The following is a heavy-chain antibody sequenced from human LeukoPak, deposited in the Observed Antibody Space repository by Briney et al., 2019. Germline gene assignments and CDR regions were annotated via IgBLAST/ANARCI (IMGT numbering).Heavy chain of an antibody. CDR2: IYYSGST. CDR1: GGSISSGGYY. V-gene: IGHV4-31*03. CDR3: ARADPPSTDAFDI. Sequence: PSETLSLTCTVSGGSISSGGYYWSWIRQHPGKGLEWIVYIYYSGSTYYNPSIKSRVTISVDTSKNQFSLKLSSVTAADPAVYYCARADPPSTDAFDICGQGTMVTVSS. J-gene: IGHJ3*02.